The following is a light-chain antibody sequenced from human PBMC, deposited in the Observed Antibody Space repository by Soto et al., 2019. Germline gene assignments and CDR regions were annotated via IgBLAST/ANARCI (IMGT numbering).Light chain of an antibody. CDR1: SSNIGAGYD. J-gene: IGLJ1*01. Sequence: QSVLTQPPSVSGAPGQRVTISCTGSSSNIGAGYDVHWYQQLPGTAPKLLIYGNSNRPSGVPDRFSGSKSGTSASLAITGLHAEDEADYYCQSYDSSLSGYVVGTGTKLTVL. V-gene: IGLV1-40*01. CDR3: QSYDSSLSGYV. CDR2: GNS.